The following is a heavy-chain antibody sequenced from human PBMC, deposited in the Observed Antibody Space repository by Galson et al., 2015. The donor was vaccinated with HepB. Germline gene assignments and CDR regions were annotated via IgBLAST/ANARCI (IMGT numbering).Heavy chain of an antibody. CDR1: GFTFSSYW. CDR3: ARERRSGWYVPFDY. J-gene: IGHJ4*02. CDR2: IKQDGSEK. Sequence: FAASGFTFSSYWMSWVRQAPGKGLEWVANIKQDGSEKYYVDSVKGRFTISRDNAKNSLYLQMNSLRAEDTAVYYCARERRSGWYVPFDYWGQGTLVTVSS. V-gene: IGHV3-7*03. D-gene: IGHD6-19*01.